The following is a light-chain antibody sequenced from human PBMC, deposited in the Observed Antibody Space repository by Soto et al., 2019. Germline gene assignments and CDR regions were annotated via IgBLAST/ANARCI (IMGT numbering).Light chain of an antibody. Sequence: QSVLTQPPSASGTPGQTITISCSGSSSNIGSYTVHWYQLLPGTAPKLLIYSHNQRPSGVPDRFSDSKSGTSASLAISGLQSEDEADYYCATWDDSLNSPLFGGGTKVTVL. J-gene: IGLJ2*01. CDR1: SSNIGSYT. V-gene: IGLV1-44*01. CDR2: SHN. CDR3: ATWDDSLNSPL.